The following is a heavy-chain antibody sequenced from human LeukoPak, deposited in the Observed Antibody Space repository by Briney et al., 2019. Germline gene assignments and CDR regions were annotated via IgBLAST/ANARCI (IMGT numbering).Heavy chain of an antibody. CDR2: IRYDGCNK. D-gene: IGHD3-10*01. CDR3: AKVGTFGDYYYYYYMDV. V-gene: IGHV3-30*02. Sequence: GSLLLSSAASGFPFSSYGMHWVRRAPGKGLEWVAFIRYDGCNKYYSDSVKGRFTISRDNSKNTQYLQMNSLRAEDTAVYYCAKVGTFGDYYYYYYMDVWGKGTTVTISS. CDR1: GFPFSSYG. J-gene: IGHJ6*03.